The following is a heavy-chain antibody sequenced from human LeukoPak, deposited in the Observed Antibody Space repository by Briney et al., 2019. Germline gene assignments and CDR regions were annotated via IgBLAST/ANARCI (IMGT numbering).Heavy chain of an antibody. Sequence: KDRESLKISCKGSGYSFTSYWIGWVRQMPGKGLEWMGIIYPGDSDTRYSPSFQGQVTISADKSISTAYLQWSSLKASDTAMYYCARTTYYDFWSGPYFDYWGQGTLVTVSS. CDR3: ARTTYYDFWSGPYFDY. CDR1: GYSFTSYW. D-gene: IGHD3-3*01. CDR2: IYPGDSDT. V-gene: IGHV5-51*01. J-gene: IGHJ4*02.